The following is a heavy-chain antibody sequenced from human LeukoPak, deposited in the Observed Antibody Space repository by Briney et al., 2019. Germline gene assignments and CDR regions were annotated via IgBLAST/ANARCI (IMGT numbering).Heavy chain of an antibody. J-gene: IGHJ4*02. CDR2: IFSGGAGTT. CDR1: GFTLSAYT. CDR3: ARDKLPDGRWEVDH. V-gene: IGHV3-23*01. D-gene: IGHD1-26*01. Sequence: GGSLRLSCAASGFTLSAYTMSWVRQPPGKGLEWDSTIFSGGAGTTYYVDSVKGRFTISRDNSKNTVYLQMSSLRAEDTAVYFCARDKLPDGRWEVDHWGQGTPVTVSS.